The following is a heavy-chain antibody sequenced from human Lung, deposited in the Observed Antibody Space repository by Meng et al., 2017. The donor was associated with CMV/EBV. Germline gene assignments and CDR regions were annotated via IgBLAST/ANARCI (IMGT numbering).Heavy chain of an antibody. V-gene: IGHV1-46*01. CDR3: ARVGNERITIFGVVTKGAFDI. CDR1: GYTFTSYY. J-gene: IGHJ3*02. CDR2: INPSGGST. Sequence: SVXVSXXASGYTFTSYYMHWVRQAPGQGLEWMGIINPSGGSTSYAQKFQGRVTMTRDTSTSTVYMELSSLRSEDTAVYYCARVGNERITIFGVVTKGAFDIWGQVIXV. D-gene: IGHD3-3*01.